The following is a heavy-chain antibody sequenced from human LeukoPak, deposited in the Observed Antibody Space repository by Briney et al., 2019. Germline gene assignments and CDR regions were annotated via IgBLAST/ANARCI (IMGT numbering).Heavy chain of an antibody. CDR1: GYTFTSYA. Sequence: VASVKVSCKASGYTFTSYAMNWVRQAPGQGLEWMGWINTYTGNPTYAQGFTGRFVFSLDTSVSTAYLQISSLKAEDTAVYYCARGGSSGWYRQDYWGQGTLVTVSS. CDR2: INTYTGNP. J-gene: IGHJ4*02. CDR3: ARGGSSGWYRQDY. D-gene: IGHD6-19*01. V-gene: IGHV7-4-1*02.